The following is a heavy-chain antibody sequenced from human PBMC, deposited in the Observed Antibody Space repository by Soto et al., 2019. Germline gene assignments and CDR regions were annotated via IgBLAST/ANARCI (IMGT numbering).Heavy chain of an antibody. V-gene: IGHV1-69*13. CDR3: ARLRYCSSTSCYQTPYFDY. CDR2: IIPIFGTA. CDR1: GGTFSSYA. D-gene: IGHD2-2*01. Sequence: GASVKVSCKASGGTFSSYAISWVRQAPGQGLEWMGGIIPIFGTANYAQKFQGRVTITADESTSTAYMELSSLRSGDTAVYYCARLRYCSSTSCYQTPYFDYWGQGTLVTVSS. J-gene: IGHJ4*02.